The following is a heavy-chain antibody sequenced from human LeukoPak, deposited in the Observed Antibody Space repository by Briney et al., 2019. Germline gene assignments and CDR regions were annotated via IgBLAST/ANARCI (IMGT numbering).Heavy chain of an antibody. CDR2: INPNSGDT. CDR1: GYTFTGYY. CDR3: ARDWYQKAFDI. Sequence: ASVKVSFKASGYTFTGYYMHWVRQAPGQGLEWMGWINPNSGDTNYAQKFQGRVTMTRDTSISTAYMGLSRLRSDDTAVYYCARDWYQKAFDIWGQGTMVTVSS. V-gene: IGHV1-2*02. J-gene: IGHJ3*02. D-gene: IGHD2-2*01.